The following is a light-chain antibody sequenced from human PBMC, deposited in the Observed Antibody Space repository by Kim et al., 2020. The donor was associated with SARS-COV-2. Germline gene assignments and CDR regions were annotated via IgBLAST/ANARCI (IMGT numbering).Light chain of an antibody. Sequence: VSLGERVTLSCRASQSVSSSLAWYQQKPGQAPRLLVYEASTRATGIPGRFTGSRSGTEFTLTIRSLQSEDFAVYFCQHYNNWPLTFGGGTKVDIK. CDR2: EAS. CDR1: QSVSSS. V-gene: IGKV3-15*01. J-gene: IGKJ4*01. CDR3: QHYNNWPLT.